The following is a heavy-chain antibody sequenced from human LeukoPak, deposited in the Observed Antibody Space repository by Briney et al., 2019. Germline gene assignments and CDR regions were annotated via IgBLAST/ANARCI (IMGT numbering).Heavy chain of an antibody. CDR3: ARISSAAGEAGDY. CDR1: GGSISSSSYY. D-gene: IGHD6-13*01. V-gene: IGHV4-39*01. J-gene: IGHJ4*02. CDR2: IYYSGST. Sequence: SETLSLTCTVSGGSISSSSYYWGWIRQPPGKGLEWIGSIYYSGSTYYNPSLKSRVTISVDTSKNQFSLKLSSVTAADTAVYYCARISSAAGEAGDYWGQGTLVTVSS.